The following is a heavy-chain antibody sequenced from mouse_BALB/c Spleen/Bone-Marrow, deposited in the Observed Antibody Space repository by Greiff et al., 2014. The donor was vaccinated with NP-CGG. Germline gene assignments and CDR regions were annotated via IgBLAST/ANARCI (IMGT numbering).Heavy chain of an antibody. V-gene: IGHV1-63*02. CDR3: ARDYYGSNYGAMDY. D-gene: IGHD1-1*01. CDR1: GYTFTNYW. Sequence: VQGVESGAELVRPGTSVKISCKASGYTFTNYWLGWVKQRPGHGLEWIGDNYPGGGYTKYNEKFKGKATLTADTSSSTAYMQLKSLTSEDSAVYYCARDYYGSNYGAMDYWGQGTSVTVSS. J-gene: IGHJ4*01. CDR2: NYPGGGYT.